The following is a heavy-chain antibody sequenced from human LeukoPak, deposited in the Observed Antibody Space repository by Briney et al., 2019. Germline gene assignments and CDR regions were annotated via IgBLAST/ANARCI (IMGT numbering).Heavy chain of an antibody. J-gene: IGHJ4*02. Sequence: GGSLRLSCAASGFTFSRYWMHWVRQAPGKGLVWVSRINSDGSSTNYADSVKGRFTISRDNAKNTLYLQMNSLRAEDTALYYCAKDIARYCSGGSCSAYTAMATWGQGTLVTVSS. CDR3: AKDIARYCSGGSCSAYTAMAT. D-gene: IGHD2-15*01. V-gene: IGHV3-74*01. CDR1: GFTFSRYW. CDR2: INSDGSST.